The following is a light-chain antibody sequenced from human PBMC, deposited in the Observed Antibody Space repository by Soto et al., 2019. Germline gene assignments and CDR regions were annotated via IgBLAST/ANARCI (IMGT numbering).Light chain of an antibody. V-gene: IGKV3-20*01. CDR2: GAF. CDR1: QSVGSN. Sequence: EVVMTQSPATLSVSPGESVTLSCRASQSVGSNLAWYQQKPGQAPRLLINGAFNRATGIPDRFSGSGSGTDFTLSISRLEPGDFGVYFCHQYGKSPRTFGQGTKVDIK. CDR3: HQYGKSPRT. J-gene: IGKJ1*01.